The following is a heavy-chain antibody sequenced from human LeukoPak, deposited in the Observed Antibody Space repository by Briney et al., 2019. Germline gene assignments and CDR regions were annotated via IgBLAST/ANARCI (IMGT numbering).Heavy chain of an antibody. J-gene: IGHJ4*02. CDR2: IYYSGST. Sequence: SQTLSLTCTVXXGSISSGDYYWXXIRQPXXXXXXWIGYIYYSGSTYYNPSLKSRVTISVDTSKNQFSLKLSSVTAADTAVYYCARDKYAHYFEYWGQGTLVTVSS. V-gene: IGHV4-30-4*01. CDR3: ARDKYAHYFEY. CDR1: XGSISSGDYY.